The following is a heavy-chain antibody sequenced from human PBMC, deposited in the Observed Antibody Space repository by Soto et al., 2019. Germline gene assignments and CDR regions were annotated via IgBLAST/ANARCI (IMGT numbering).Heavy chain of an antibody. Sequence: GGSLRLSCAASGFTFSSYAMSWVRQAPGKGLEWVSAISGSGGSTYYADSVKGRFTISRDNSKNTLYLQMNSLRAEDTAVYYCAKDLYRGYYGSGPTPYYFDYWGQGTLVTVSS. J-gene: IGHJ4*02. D-gene: IGHD3-10*01. CDR2: ISGSGGST. CDR3: AKDLYRGYYGSGPTPYYFDY. CDR1: GFTFSSYA. V-gene: IGHV3-23*01.